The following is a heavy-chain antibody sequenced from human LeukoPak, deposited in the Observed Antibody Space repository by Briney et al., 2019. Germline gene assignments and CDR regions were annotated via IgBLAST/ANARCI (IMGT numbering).Heavy chain of an antibody. CDR1: GYTFTSYG. CDR3: ARDPAGDIVVVVAATAMDY. Sequence: GASVKVSCKASGYTFTSYGISWVRQAPGQGLEWMGWISAYNGNTNYAQKLQGRVTMTTDTSTSTAYMELRSLRSDDTAVYYCARDPAGDIVVVVAATAMDYWGQGTLVTVSS. D-gene: IGHD2-15*01. CDR2: ISAYNGNT. V-gene: IGHV1-18*01. J-gene: IGHJ4*02.